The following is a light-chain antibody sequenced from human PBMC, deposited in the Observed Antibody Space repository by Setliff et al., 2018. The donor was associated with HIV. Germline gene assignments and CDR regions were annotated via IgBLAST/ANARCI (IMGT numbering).Light chain of an antibody. CDR1: SGSIANNY. CDR3: QSYDNNNYV. CDR2: QHN. Sequence: NFMLTQPHSVSESPGKTVTTSCTRSSGSIANNYVQWYQQRPGSSPTTVIYQHNQRPSEVPDRFSGSIDSSSNSASLTISGLRTEDEADYYCQSYDNNNYVFGTGTKVTV. V-gene: IGLV6-57*01. J-gene: IGLJ1*01.